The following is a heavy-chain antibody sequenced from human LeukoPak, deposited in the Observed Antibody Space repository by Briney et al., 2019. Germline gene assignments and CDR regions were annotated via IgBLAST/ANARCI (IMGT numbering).Heavy chain of an antibody. J-gene: IGHJ4*02. CDR2: ISSNGGST. V-gene: IGHV3-64D*06. CDR3: VKTVYGTMVRGVITSPLDY. CDR1: GFTFSSYA. D-gene: IGHD3-10*01. Sequence: PGGSLRVSCSASGFTFSSYAMHWVRQAPGKGLEYVSAISSNGGSTYYADSVKGRFTISRDNSKNTLYLQMSSLRAEDTAVYYCVKTVYGTMVRGVITSPLDYWGQGTLVTVSS.